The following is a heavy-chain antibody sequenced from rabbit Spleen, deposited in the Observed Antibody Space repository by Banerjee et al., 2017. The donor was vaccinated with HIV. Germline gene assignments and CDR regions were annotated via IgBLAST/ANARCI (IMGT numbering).Heavy chain of an antibody. D-gene: IGHD8-1*01. CDR1: GFDFSTYYM. J-gene: IGHJ4*01. Sequence: QEQLKESGGGLVQPGGSLKLSCKASGFDFSTYYMNWVRQAPGKGLEWIGSIFTPNSGATYYANWAKGRFTVSKTSSTTVTLQMTGLTAADTATYFCARDGTGGSYFALWGPGTLVTVS. CDR2: IFTPNSGAT. CDR3: ARDGTGGSYFAL. V-gene: IGHV1S45*01.